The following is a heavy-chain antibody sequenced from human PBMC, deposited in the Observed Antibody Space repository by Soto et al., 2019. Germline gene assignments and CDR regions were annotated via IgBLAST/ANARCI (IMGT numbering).Heavy chain of an antibody. CDR3: ARGDYGGLYYYYGMDV. D-gene: IGHD4-17*01. CDR1: GGSFSGYY. V-gene: IGHV4-34*01. CDR2: INHSGST. J-gene: IGHJ6*02. Sequence: PSETLSLTCAVYGGSFSGYYWSWIRQPPGKGLEWIGEINHSGSTNYNPSLKSRVTISVDTSKNQFSLKLSSVTAADTAVYYCARGDYGGLYYYYGMDVWGQGTTVTVSS.